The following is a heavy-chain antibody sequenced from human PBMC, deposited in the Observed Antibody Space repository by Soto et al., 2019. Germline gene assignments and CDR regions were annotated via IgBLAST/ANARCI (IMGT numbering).Heavy chain of an antibody. V-gene: IGHV4-59*01. J-gene: IGHJ4*02. Sequence: PSETLSLTCTVSGGSISSYYWSWIRQPPGKGLEWIGYIHYSGSTNYNPSLKSRVTISVDTSKNQFSLKLSSVTAADTAVYYCASMHYGSGNHDYWGQGTLVTVSS. CDR1: GGSISSYY. D-gene: IGHD3-10*01. CDR3: ASMHYGSGNHDY. CDR2: IHYSGST.